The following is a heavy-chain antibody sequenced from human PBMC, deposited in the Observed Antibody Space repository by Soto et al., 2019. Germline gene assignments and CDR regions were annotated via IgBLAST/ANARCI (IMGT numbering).Heavy chain of an antibody. CDR1: GFTFSSYA. CDR3: ARELVLRYFDWSPSYSWFDP. D-gene: IGHD3-9*01. CDR2: ISYDGSNK. J-gene: IGHJ5*02. V-gene: IGHV3-30-3*01. Sequence: QVQLVESGGGVVQPGRSLRLSCAASGFTFSSYAMHWVRQAPGKRLESVAVISYDGSNKYYADSVKGRFTISRDNSKNTLYLQMSGLRADDTAVYYCARELVLRYFDWSPSYSWFDPWGQGTLVTVSS.